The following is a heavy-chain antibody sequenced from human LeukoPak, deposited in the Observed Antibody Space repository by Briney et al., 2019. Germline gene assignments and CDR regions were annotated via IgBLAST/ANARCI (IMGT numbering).Heavy chain of an antibody. Sequence: SETLSLTCAVYGGSFNGYYWSWIRQPPGKGLEWIGEINHSGSTNYNPSLKSRVTISVDTSKNQFTLKLSSVTAADTAVYYCARANIVATITCWFDPWGQGTLVTVSS. CDR1: GGSFNGYY. J-gene: IGHJ5*02. CDR3: ARANIVATITCWFDP. V-gene: IGHV4-34*01. CDR2: INHSGST. D-gene: IGHD5-12*01.